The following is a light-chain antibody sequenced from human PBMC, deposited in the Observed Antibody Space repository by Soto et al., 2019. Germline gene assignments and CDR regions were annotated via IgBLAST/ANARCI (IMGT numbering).Light chain of an antibody. CDR1: QSISIW. V-gene: IGKV1-5*03. J-gene: IGKJ1*01. Sequence: DIQMTQSPSTLSASVGDRVTITCRASQSISIWLAWYQQKPGNAPKLLIYKVSSLEGGVPSRFSGSGSGTEFTLTISSLQPDDFAIYYCQQYNSFPWTFGQGTKVEIK. CDR3: QQYNSFPWT. CDR2: KVS.